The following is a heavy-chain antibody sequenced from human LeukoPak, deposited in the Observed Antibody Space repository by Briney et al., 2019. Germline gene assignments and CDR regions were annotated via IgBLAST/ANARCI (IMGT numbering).Heavy chain of an antibody. V-gene: IGHV4-59*01. J-gene: IGHJ4*02. CDR2: IYYSGST. D-gene: IGHD3-22*01. CDR3: ARVSPYYYDSSGYYYFDY. Sequence: SETLSLTCTVSGGSISSYYWSWIRQPPGKGLEWIGYIYYSGSTNYNPSLKSRVTISVDTSKNQFSLKLSSVTAADMAVYYCARVSPYYYDSSGYYYFDYWGQGTLVTVSS. CDR1: GGSISSYY.